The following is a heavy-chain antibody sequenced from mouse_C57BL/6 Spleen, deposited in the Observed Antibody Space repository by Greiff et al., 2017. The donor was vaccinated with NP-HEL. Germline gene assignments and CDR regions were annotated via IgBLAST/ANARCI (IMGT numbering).Heavy chain of an antibody. V-gene: IGHV3-1*01. CDR3: ARDSGSYAMDY. D-gene: IGHD1-1*01. Sequence: EVKLEESGPGMVKPSQSLSLTCTVTGYSITSGYDWHWIRHFPGNKLEWMGYISYSGSTNYNPSLKSRISITHDTSKNHFFLKLNSVTTEDTATYYCARDSGSYAMDYWGQGTSVTVSS. J-gene: IGHJ4*01. CDR1: GYSITSGYD. CDR2: ISYSGST.